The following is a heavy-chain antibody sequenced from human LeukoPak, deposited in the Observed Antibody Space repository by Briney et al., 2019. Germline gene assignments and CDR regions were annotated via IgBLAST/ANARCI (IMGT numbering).Heavy chain of an antibody. V-gene: IGHV4-61*02. CDR3: ARGDYYDSSGYYRNWFDP. J-gene: IGHJ5*02. Sequence: SETLSLTCTVSRGSISSGSYYWSWIRQPAGKGLEWIGRIYTSGSTNYNPSLKSRVTISVDTSKNQFSLKLSSVTAADTAVYYCARGDYYDSSGYYRNWFDPWGQGTLVTVSS. CDR1: RGSISSGSYY. D-gene: IGHD3-22*01. CDR2: IYTSGST.